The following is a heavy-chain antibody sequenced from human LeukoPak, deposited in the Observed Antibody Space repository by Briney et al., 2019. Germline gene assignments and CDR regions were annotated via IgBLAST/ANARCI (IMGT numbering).Heavy chain of an antibody. Sequence: SETLSLTCTVSGGSISSYYWSWIRQPPGKGLEWIGYIYYSGSTYYNPSLKSRVTISVDTSKNQFSLKLSSVTAADTAVYYCARDFVLRYCSGGSCYSWYFDLWGRGTLVTVSS. J-gene: IGHJ2*01. CDR3: ARDFVLRYCSGGSCYSWYFDL. V-gene: IGHV4-59*12. CDR1: GGSISSYY. D-gene: IGHD2-15*01. CDR2: IYYSGST.